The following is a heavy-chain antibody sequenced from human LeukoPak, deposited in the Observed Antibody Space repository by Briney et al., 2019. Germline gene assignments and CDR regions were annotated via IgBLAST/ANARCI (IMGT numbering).Heavy chain of an antibody. CDR2: IYYSGST. V-gene: IGHV4-59*01. D-gene: IGHD3-22*01. CDR3: ARHNRPTGDTSNYCEDY. Sequence: PSETLSLTCTVSGGSISSYYWSWIRQPPGKGLEWIGYIYYSGSTNYNPSLKSRVTISVDTSKNQFSLKVNSVTAADTALYYCARHNRPTGDTSNYCEDYWGQGTLVTVSP. CDR1: GGSISSYY. J-gene: IGHJ4*02.